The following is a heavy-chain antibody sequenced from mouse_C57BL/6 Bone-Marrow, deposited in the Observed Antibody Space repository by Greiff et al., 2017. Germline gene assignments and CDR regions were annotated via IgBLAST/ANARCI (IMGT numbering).Heavy chain of an antibody. Sequence: EVHLVESGGGLVKPGGSLKLSCAASGFTFSSYAMSWVRQTPEKRLEWVATISDGGSYTYYPDNVKGRFTITRDNAKNNLYLQMSHLKSEDTAMYYCARDHSVMTMGAYYAMDYWGQGTSVTVSS. CDR3: ARDHSVMTMGAYYAMDY. V-gene: IGHV5-4*01. CDR2: ISDGGSYT. J-gene: IGHJ4*01. CDR1: GFTFSSYA. D-gene: IGHD2-3*01.